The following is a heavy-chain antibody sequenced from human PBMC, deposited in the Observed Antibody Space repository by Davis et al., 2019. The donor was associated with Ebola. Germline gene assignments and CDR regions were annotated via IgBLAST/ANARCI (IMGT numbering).Heavy chain of an antibody. CDR1: GGSISNYY. J-gene: IGHJ4*02. V-gene: IGHV4-59*01. CDR2: IYYSGST. CDR3: ARGVLWFGDSPEYYFDY. D-gene: IGHD3-10*01. Sequence: SETLSLTCTVSGGSISNYYWSWIRQPPGKGLEWIGYIYYSGSTNYNPSLKSRVTISVDTSKNQFSLKLSSVTAADTAVYYCARGVLWFGDSPEYYFDYWGQGTLVTVSS.